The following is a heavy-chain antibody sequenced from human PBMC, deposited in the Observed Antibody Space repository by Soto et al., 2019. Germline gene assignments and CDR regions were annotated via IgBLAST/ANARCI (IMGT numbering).Heavy chain of an antibody. J-gene: IGHJ4*02. Sequence: QVQLVQSGAEVKKPGSSVKVSCKASGGTFSSYAISWVRQAPGQGLEWMGGIIPIFGTANYAQKFQGRVTSTADESTITAYMELSSLRSDDTAVYYGATLDTYCGVDCYSYFDYWGKGPLVTVSS. CDR3: ATLDTYCGVDCYSYFDY. CDR2: IIPIFGTA. CDR1: GGTFSSYA. D-gene: IGHD2-21*02. V-gene: IGHV1-69*01.